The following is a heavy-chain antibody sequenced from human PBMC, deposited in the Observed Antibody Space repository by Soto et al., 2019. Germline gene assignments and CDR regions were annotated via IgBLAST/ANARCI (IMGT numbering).Heavy chain of an antibody. CDR3: ARGGGVGVAGSAAFDM. Sequence: QLHLVQSGAVVKKPGASVTVSCSASGYPVTAYYMHWVRQAPGRGLEWMGGINPATGAAKYTQTSQGRVTMTRDTSTSTVFMELRGLKSGDPAVFYWARGGGVGVAGSAAFDMWGQGTLVTVSS. J-gene: IGHJ3*02. D-gene: IGHD3-3*01. CDR2: INPATGAA. V-gene: IGHV1-2*02. CDR1: GYPVTAYY.